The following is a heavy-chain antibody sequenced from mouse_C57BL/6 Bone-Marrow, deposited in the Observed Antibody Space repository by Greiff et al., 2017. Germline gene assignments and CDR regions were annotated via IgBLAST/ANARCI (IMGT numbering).Heavy chain of an antibody. V-gene: IGHV7-1*01. J-gene: IGHJ4*01. Sequence: EVKLQQSGGGLVQSGRSLRLSCATSGFTFSDFYMEWVRQAPGKGLEWIAASRNKANDYTTEYSASVKGRFIVSRDTSQSILYLQMNALRAEDTAIYYCARDALGAIDDWGQGTSLTVSS. CDR1: GFTFSDFY. CDR2: SRNKANDYTT. CDR3: ARDALGAIDD.